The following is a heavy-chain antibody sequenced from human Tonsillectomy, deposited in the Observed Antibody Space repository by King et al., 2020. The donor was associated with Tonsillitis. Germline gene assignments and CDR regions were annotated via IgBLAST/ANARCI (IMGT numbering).Heavy chain of an antibody. CDR2: IYPSGNT. D-gene: IGHD2-21*02. V-gene: IGHV4-30-2*01. CDR3: ARDCGGACYLRQYFQH. J-gene: IGHJ1*01. Sequence: QLQESGSGLVKPSQTLSLTCTVSGDSISSGDYSWNWIRQPPGKGLEWIGYIYPSGNTYYKSSLKSRLTISVDKSKNQFSLKLSSVTAADTAVYYCARDCGGACYLRQYFQHWGQGTLVTVSS. CDR1: GDSISSGDYS.